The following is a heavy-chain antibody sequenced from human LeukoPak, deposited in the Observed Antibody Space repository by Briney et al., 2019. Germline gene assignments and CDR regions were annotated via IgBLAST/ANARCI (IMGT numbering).Heavy chain of an antibody. Sequence: SQTLSLTCAISGDSVSSNSAAWNWIRQSPSRGLEWPGRTYYRSKWNNDYAVSVKSRLTINPDTSKNRFSLQLNSVTPEDTAVYYCARGGAGGRAFDIWGRGTLVTVSS. V-gene: IGHV6-1*01. CDR2: TYYRSKWNN. J-gene: IGHJ3*02. CDR1: GDSVSSNSAA. D-gene: IGHD2-15*01. CDR3: ARGGAGGRAFDI.